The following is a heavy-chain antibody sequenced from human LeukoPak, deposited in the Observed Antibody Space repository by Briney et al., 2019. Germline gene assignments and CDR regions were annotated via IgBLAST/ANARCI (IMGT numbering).Heavy chain of an antibody. CDR3: ARGRQVDRHYFDY. V-gene: IGHV3-74*01. Sequence: GGSLRLSCAPSGFTFSSYWMHWVRQAPGKGLVWVSRINTDGSSTSYADSVKGRFTISRDNAKNTLYLQMNSLRAEDTAVYYCARGRQVDRHYFDYWGQGTLVTVSS. D-gene: IGHD1-14*01. J-gene: IGHJ4*02. CDR2: INTDGSST. CDR1: GFTFSSYW.